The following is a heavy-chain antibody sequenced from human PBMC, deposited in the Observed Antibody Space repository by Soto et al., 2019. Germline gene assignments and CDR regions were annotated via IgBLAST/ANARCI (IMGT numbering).Heavy chain of an antibody. CDR2: VYYTGST. CDR3: ARSVAVPGAHIDY. D-gene: IGHD3-3*01. CDR1: GGSISGSY. V-gene: IGHV4-59*01. J-gene: IGHJ4*02. Sequence: SETLSLTCSVSGGSISGSYWSWIRQSPGKGLEWLGYVYYTGSTNYSPSLRSRVSISVDASKNEFSLRLSSVTAADTAVYFCARSVAVPGAHIDYWGQGTQVTASS.